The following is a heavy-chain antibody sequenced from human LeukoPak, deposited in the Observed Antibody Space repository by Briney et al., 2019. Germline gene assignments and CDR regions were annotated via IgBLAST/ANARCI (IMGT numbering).Heavy chain of an antibody. D-gene: IGHD3-10*01. CDR1: GFTFSTYA. Sequence: PGGSLRLSCAASGFTFSTYAMHWVRQSPGKGLEWVAVVLSDGSKKYYADSVKGRFTISRDNYKNTMYLQMNSLRAEDTAVFYCARTSLHYFGSGSYSLDTFDIWGQGTMVTVSS. V-gene: IGHV3-30-3*01. CDR3: ARTSLHYFGSGSYSLDTFDI. CDR2: VLSDGSKK. J-gene: IGHJ3*02.